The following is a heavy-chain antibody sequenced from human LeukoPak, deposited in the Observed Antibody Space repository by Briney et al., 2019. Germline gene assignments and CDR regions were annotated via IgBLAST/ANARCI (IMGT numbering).Heavy chain of an antibody. D-gene: IGHD3-16*01. CDR1: XFXXSSFW. J-gene: IGHJ4*02. Sequence: GGSLRLXXXXXXFXXSSFWMSWVRQAPGKGLEWVANIKQDGSEKYYVDSVKGRFTISRDNAKNSLYLQMNSLRAEDTAVYYCARGKGVDYWGQGTLVTVSS. CDR3: ARGKGVDY. CDR2: IKQDGSEK. V-gene: IGHV3-7*01.